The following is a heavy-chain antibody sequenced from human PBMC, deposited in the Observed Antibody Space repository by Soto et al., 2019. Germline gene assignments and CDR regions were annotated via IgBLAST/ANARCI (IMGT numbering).Heavy chain of an antibody. D-gene: IGHD3-10*01. CDR1: GFTFSSYG. V-gene: IGHV3-30*03. CDR3: ARDLARGYFDY. CDR2: ISYDGSNK. J-gene: IGHJ4*02. Sequence: GGSLRLSCAASGFTFSSYGMHWVRQAPGKGLEWVAVISYDGSNKYYADSVKGRFTISRDNSKNTLYLQMSSLRAEDTAVYYCARDLARGYFDYWGQGTLVTVSS.